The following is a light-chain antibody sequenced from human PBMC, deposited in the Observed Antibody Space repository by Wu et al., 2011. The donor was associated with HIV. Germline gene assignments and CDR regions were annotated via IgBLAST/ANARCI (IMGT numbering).Light chain of an antibody. CDR3: QQRNNWPRAT. V-gene: IGKV3-11*01. J-gene: IGKJ4*01. CDR1: QSVSSF. CDR2: DAS. Sequence: EIVLTQSPATLSLSPGERATLSCRASQSVSSFLAWYQQKPGQAPRLLIYDASNRATGIPARFSGSGSGTDFTLTISRLEPEDFAVYYCQQRNNWPRATFGGGTKVEMK.